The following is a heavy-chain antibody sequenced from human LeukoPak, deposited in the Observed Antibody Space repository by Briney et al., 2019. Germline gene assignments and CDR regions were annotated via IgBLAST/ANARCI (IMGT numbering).Heavy chain of an antibody. CDR2: ISAYNGNT. CDR3: ARLVYYYGSGSWNWFDP. V-gene: IGHV1-18*01. D-gene: IGHD3-10*01. CDR1: GYTFTSYG. J-gene: IGHJ5*02. Sequence: ASVKVSCKASGYTFTSYGISWVRQAPGQGLEWMGWISAYNGNTNYAQKLQGRVTMTTDTSTSTAYMELRSLRSDDTAVYYCARLVYYYGSGSWNWFDPWGQGTLVTVSP.